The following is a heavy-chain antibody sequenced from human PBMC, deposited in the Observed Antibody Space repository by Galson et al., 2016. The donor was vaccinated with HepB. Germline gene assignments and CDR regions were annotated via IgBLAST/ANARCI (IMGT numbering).Heavy chain of an antibody. J-gene: IGHJ3*02. CDR1: GFTFSTSG. Sequence: SLRLSCAGSGFTFSTSGLNWVRQAPGKGLQWISYISSSISTIYYADSVRGRFTISRDNAKNPVYLQMNNLRDEDTGVYYCAKELVRSAFDIWGQGTMVIVSS. D-gene: IGHD3-10*01. CDR2: ISSSISTI. V-gene: IGHV3-48*02. CDR3: AKELVRSAFDI.